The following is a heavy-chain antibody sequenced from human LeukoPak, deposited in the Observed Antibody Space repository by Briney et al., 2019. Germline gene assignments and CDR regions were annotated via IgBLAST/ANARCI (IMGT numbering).Heavy chain of an antibody. CDR2: IKQDGSER. CDR3: ARQPSGGYEGDYFDY. D-gene: IGHD5-12*01. J-gene: IGHJ4*02. Sequence: PGGSLRLSCAASGFTFSAYWMSWVRQAPGKGLEWVATIKQDGSERFYVGSVKGRFTISRDNAKSSLFLQMNSLRAEDTAVYYCARQPSGGYEGDYFDYWGQGTLVTVSS. V-gene: IGHV3-7*01. CDR1: GFTFSAYW.